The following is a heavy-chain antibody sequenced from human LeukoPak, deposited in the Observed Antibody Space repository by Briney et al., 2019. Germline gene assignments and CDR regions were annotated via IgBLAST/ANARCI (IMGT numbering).Heavy chain of an antibody. CDR1: GGSISSSTYY. CDR2: IHYSGDT. J-gene: IGHJ4*02. V-gene: IGHV4-39*07. D-gene: IGHD2/OR15-2a*01. Sequence: SETLSLTCTVSGGSISSSTYYWAWIRQSPGKGLEWIGTIHYSGDTYYNPSLKSRVTISVDTSRNQFSLKLTSMTAADTAVYFCARSVIVISFDYWVQGILVTVSS. CDR3: ARSVIVISFDY.